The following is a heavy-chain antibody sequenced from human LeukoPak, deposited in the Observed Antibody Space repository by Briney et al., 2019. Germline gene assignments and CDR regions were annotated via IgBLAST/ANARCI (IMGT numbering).Heavy chain of an antibody. CDR2: IYYSGST. CDR1: GGSISSSSYY. J-gene: IGHJ4*02. Sequence: TSETLSLTCTVSGGSISSSSYYWGWIRQPPGKGLEWIGSIYYSGSTYYNPSLKSRVTISVDTSKNQFSLKLSSVTAADTAVYYCARHLADDSSGYYKDYWGQGTLVTVSS. D-gene: IGHD3-22*01. CDR3: ARHLADDSSGYYKDY. V-gene: IGHV4-39*01.